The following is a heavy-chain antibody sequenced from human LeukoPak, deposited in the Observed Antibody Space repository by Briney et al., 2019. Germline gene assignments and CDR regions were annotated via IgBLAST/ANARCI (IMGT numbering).Heavy chain of an antibody. V-gene: IGHV4-59*01. CDR1: GGSISSYY. D-gene: IGHD3-10*01. Sequence: PSETLSLTCAVSGGSISSYYWSWIRQPPGKGLEWIGYIYYSGSTNYNPSLKSRVTISVDTSKNQFSLKLSSVTAADTAVYYCARAVQGPGFGELLFLFDYWGQGTLVTVSS. CDR2: IYYSGST. J-gene: IGHJ4*02. CDR3: ARAVQGPGFGELLFLFDY.